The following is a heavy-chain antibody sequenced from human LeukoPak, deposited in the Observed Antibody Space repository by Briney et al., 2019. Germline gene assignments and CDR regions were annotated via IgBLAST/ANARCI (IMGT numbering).Heavy chain of an antibody. J-gene: IGHJ4*02. D-gene: IGHD3-9*01. CDR2: INPNSGGT. Sequence: GASVKVSCKASGYTFTGYYMHWVRQAPGQGLEWMGWINPNSGGTNYAQKFQGRVTMTRDTSISTAYMELSRLRSDDTAVYYCARVRTAGYYDILTGYRVFDYWGRGTLVTASS. CDR1: GYTFTGYY. CDR3: ARVRTAGYYDILTGYRVFDY. V-gene: IGHV1-2*02.